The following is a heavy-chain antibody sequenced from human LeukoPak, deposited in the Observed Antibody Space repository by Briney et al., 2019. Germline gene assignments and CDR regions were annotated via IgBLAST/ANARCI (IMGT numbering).Heavy chain of an antibody. D-gene: IGHD5-18*01. CDR1: GVSINTCCYY. Sequence: KSSETLSLTCDVSGVSINTCCYYWTWNRQPPGQGLVWIGYKYYSGSTRYNSSLRSRLTISLDTSKNQFSLRLTSVTAADTGVYYCARGRSYGFDFDSWGPGTLVIVSS. CDR3: ARGRSYGFDFDS. V-gene: IGHV4-61*01. CDR2: KYYSGST. J-gene: IGHJ4*02.